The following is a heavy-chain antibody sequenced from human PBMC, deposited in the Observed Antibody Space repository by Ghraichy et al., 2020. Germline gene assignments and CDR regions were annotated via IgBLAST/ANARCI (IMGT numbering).Heavy chain of an antibody. J-gene: IGHJ5*02. V-gene: IGHV1-69*13. CDR1: GGTFSSYA. CDR2: IIPIFGTA. Sequence: SVKVSCKASGGTFSSYAISWVRQAPGQGLEWMGGIIPIFGTANYAQKFQGRVTITADESTSTAYMELSSLRSEDTAVYYCARGENWPQNARNWFDPWGQGTLVTVSS. D-gene: IGHD2/OR15-2a*01. CDR3: ARGENWPQNARNWFDP.